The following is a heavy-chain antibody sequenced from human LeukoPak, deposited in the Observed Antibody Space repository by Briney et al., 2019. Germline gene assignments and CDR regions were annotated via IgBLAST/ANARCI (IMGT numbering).Heavy chain of an antibody. D-gene: IGHD4-17*01. J-gene: IGHJ4*02. CDR3: ARVGPGDYGLDFDY. CDR1: GGSVSSGSYY. Sequence: SETLSLTCTVSGGSVSSGSYYWSRIRQPPGKGLEWIGYIYYSGSTNYNPSLKSRVTISVVTSKNQFSLKLSSVTAADTAVYYCARVGPGDYGLDFDYWGQGTLVTVSS. V-gene: IGHV4-61*01. CDR2: IYYSGST.